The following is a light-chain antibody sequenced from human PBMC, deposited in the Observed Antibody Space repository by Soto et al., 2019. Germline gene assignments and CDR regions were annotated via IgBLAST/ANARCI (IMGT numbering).Light chain of an antibody. J-gene: IGKJ1*01. CDR1: QGISGN. Sequence: DIQMTQSPSSLSASVGDRVTITCRASQGISGNLAWYQQKPGEVPKLLIIATSTLQSGVPSRFSGGGSGTDFTLTITDMHPEDVATYYCQKYDSSPSWTFGHGTMVEIK. CDR3: QKYDSSPSWT. V-gene: IGKV1-27*01. CDR2: ATS.